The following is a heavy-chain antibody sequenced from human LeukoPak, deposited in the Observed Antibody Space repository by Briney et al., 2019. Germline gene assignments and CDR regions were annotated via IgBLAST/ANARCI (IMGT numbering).Heavy chain of an antibody. J-gene: IGHJ6*02. D-gene: IGHD3-10*01. V-gene: IGHV3-48*03. CDR3: ARQRGSGGPHYYYYGMDV. CDR2: ISSSGSTI. CDR1: GFTFSTYE. Sequence: GGSLRLSCAVSGFTFSTYEMDWVRQAPGKGLEWVSYISSSGSTIYYADSVKGRFTISRDNAKNSLYLQMNSLRVEDTAVYYCARQRGSGGPHYYYYGMDVWGQGTTVTVSS.